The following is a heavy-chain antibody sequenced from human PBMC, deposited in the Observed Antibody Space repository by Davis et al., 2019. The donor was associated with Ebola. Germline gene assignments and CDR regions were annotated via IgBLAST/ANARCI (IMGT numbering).Heavy chain of an antibody. CDR3: ARGMGWGSSASFDI. CDR2: VSYDGNNQ. CDR1: GFTFNNYL. J-gene: IGHJ3*02. Sequence: GGSLRLSCAVSGFTFNNYLVHWVRQAPGQGLEWLGFVSYDGNNQYYPDSVKGRFFVSRDNSKNTVYLQMNTLISDDTAVYYCARGMGWGSSASFDIWGQGTAVTVSS. D-gene: IGHD7-27*01. V-gene: IGHV3-30*03.